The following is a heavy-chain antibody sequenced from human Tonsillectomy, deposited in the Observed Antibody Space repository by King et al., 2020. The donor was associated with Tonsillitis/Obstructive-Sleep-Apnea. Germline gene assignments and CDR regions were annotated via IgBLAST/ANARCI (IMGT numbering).Heavy chain of an antibody. CDR1: GFTFSSYA. J-gene: IGHJ6*03. CDR2: ISGSGGST. CDR3: AKDPLHCSSTSCFVYYYYYMDL. V-gene: IGHV3-23*04. Sequence: VQLVESGGGLVQPGGSLRLSCAASGFTFSSYAMSWVRQAPGKGLEWVSAISGSGGSTYYADSVKGRFTISRDNSKNTLYLQMNSLRAEDTAVYYCAKDPLHCSSTSCFVYYYYYMDLWGKGTTVTVSS. D-gene: IGHD2-2*01.